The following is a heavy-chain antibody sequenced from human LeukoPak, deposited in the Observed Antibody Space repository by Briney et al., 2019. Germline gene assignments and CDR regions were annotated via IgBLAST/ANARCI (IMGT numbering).Heavy chain of an antibody. CDR3: ARVRGVNYLDHSSGMDV. V-gene: IGHV4-31*09. CDR1: GGSISSGGYY. D-gene: IGHD3-10*01. CDR2: IYYSGST. J-gene: IGHJ6*02. Sequence: SLTLSLTCTVSGGSISSGGYYWSWIRQHPGKGLEWIGYIYYSGSTYYNPSLKSRVTISVDKSKNQFSLNLSSVTAADTAVYYCARVRGVNYLDHSSGMDVWGQGTTVTVSS.